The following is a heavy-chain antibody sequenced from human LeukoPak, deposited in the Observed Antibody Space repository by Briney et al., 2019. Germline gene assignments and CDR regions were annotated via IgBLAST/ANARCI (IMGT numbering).Heavy chain of an antibody. Sequence: PSETLSLTCTVSGGSMSSYYWSWIRQPPGKGLEWIGYIYYSGSTNYNPSLKSRVTISVNTSKNQFSLKLSSVTAADTAVYYCARVESYYYIRTYYDALDIWGQGTMVTVSS. J-gene: IGHJ3*02. CDR3: ARVESYYYIRTYYDALDI. V-gene: IGHV4-59*01. D-gene: IGHD3-22*01. CDR2: IYYSGST. CDR1: GGSMSSYY.